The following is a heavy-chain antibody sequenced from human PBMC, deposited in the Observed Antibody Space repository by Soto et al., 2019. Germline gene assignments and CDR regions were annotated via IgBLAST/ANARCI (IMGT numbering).Heavy chain of an antibody. V-gene: IGHV1-46*01. CDR2: INPSGGST. D-gene: IGHD3-9*01. J-gene: IGHJ4*02. Sequence: ASVKVSCKASGYTFTSYYMHWVRQAPGQGLEWMGIINPSGGSTSYAQKFQGRVTMTRDTSTSTVYMELSSLRSEDTAVYYCARVSYDILTGIIADYWGQGTLVTVSS. CDR3: ARVSYDILTGIIADY. CDR1: GYTFTSYY.